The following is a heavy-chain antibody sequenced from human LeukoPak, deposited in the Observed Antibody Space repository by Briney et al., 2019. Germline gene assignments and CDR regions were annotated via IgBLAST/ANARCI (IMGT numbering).Heavy chain of an antibody. CDR1: GFTFSSYA. V-gene: IGHV3-30*04. J-gene: IGHJ6*02. Sequence: GGSLRPSCAASGFTFSSYAMHWVRQAPGKGLEWVAVISYDGSNKYYADSVKGRFTISRDNSKNTLYLQMNSLRAEDTAVYYCARETTVVPTYYYGMDVWGQGTTVTVSS. CDR2: ISYDGSNK. CDR3: ARETTVVPTYYYGMDV. D-gene: IGHD4-23*01.